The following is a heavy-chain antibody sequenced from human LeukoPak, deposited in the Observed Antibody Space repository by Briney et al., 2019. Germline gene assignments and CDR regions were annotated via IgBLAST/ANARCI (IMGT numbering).Heavy chain of an antibody. Sequence: ASVKVSCKASGYTFTSYDINWVRQATGQGLEWMGWMNPNSGNTGYAQKFQGRVTITRNTSISTAYMELRSLRSDDTAVYYCARDQGHYADYWGQGTLVTVSS. CDR2: MNPNSGNT. D-gene: IGHD4-17*01. CDR1: GYTFTSYD. J-gene: IGHJ4*02. V-gene: IGHV1-8*03. CDR3: ARDQGHYADY.